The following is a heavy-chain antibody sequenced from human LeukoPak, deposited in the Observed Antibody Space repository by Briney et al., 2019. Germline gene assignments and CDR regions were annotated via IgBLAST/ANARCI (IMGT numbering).Heavy chain of an antibody. CDR2: ISSSSSYI. CDR1: GFTFNSYW. J-gene: IGHJ3*02. V-gene: IGHV3-21*01. D-gene: IGHD6-13*01. Sequence: GGSLRLSCVASGFTFNSYWMNWVRQAPGKGLEWVSSISSSSSYIYYADSVKGRFTISRDNAKNSLYLQMNSLRAEDTAVYYCARGESSTEEAFDIWGQGTMVTVSS. CDR3: ARGESSTEEAFDI.